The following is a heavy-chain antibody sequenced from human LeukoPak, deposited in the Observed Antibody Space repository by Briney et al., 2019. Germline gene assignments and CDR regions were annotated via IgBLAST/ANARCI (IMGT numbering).Heavy chain of an antibody. V-gene: IGHV3-21*04. CDR1: GFTFSSYS. CDR3: AKSSWELGSSFDY. D-gene: IGHD1-26*01. CDR2: ISSSSSYI. J-gene: IGHJ4*02. Sequence: GGSLRLSCAASGFTFSSYSMNWVRQAPGKGPEWVSSISSSSSYIYYADSVKGRFTISRDNAKNSLYLQMNSLRAEDTAVYYCAKSSWELGSSFDYWGQGTLVTVSS.